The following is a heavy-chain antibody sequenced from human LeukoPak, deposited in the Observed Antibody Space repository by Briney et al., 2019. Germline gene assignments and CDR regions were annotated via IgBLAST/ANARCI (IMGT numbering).Heavy chain of an antibody. CDR1: GFTFSSYW. V-gene: IGHV3-74*01. D-gene: IGHD2-8*01. J-gene: IGHJ5*02. Sequence: GGSLRLSCAASGFTFSSYWMHWVRQAPGKGLAWVSRINSDGSSTSYADSVKGRFTISRDNAKNTLYLQMNSLRAEDTAVYYCVNGRDRWGQGTLVTVSS. CDR3: VNGRDR. CDR2: INSDGSST.